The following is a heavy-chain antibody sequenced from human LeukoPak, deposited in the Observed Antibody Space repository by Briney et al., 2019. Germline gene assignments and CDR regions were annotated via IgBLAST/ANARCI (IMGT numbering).Heavy chain of an antibody. V-gene: IGHV3-30*18. J-gene: IGHJ4*02. CDR1: GFTFSDYY. CDR3: AKGLGQWLVILDS. CDR2: ISYDGSNK. D-gene: IGHD6-19*01. Sequence: PGGSLRLSCAASGFTFSDYYMSWIRQAPGKGLEWVAVISYDGSNKYYADSVKGRFTISRDNSKNTMYLQMNSLRAEDTAVYSCAKGLGQWLVILDSWGQGTLVTVSS.